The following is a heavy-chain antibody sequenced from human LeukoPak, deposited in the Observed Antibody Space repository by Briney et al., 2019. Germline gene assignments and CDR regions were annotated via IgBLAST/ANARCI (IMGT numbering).Heavy chain of an antibody. V-gene: IGHV3-30*03. Sequence: GGSLRLSCAASGFTFSSYGMHWVRQAPGKGLEWVAVIPYDGSNKYYADSVKGRFTISRDNSKNTLYLQMNSLKTEDTAVYYCTPQHYDYVWGSYLYDYWGQGTLVTVSS. CDR3: TPQHYDYVWGSYLYDY. CDR1: GFTFSSYG. D-gene: IGHD3-16*02. J-gene: IGHJ4*02. CDR2: IPYDGSNK.